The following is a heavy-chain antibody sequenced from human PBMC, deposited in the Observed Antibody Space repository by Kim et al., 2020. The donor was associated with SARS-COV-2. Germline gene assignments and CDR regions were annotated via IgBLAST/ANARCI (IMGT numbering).Heavy chain of an antibody. V-gene: IGHV3-53*04. CDR2: IYSGGST. Sequence: GGSLRLSCAASGFTVSSNYMSWVRQAPGKGLEWVSVIYSGGSTYYADSVKGRFTISRHNSKNTLYLQMNSLRAEDTAVYYCARPYSSGWYALGYWGQGTLVTVSS. D-gene: IGHD6-19*01. J-gene: IGHJ4*02. CDR3: ARPYSSGWYALGY. CDR1: GFTVSSNY.